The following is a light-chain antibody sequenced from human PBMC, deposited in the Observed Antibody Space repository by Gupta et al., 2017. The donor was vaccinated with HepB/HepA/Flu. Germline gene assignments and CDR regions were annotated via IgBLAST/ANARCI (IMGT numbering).Light chain of an antibody. Sequence: SYVLTQPPSLPVAPGRTATITCGGDTIGSKSVHWYQQKPGQAPVLVVYEDSDRPSGIPERFSGSKSAYTATLTISRVEAGDEADYYCQVWDSGVDFVVFGGGTKVTVL. J-gene: IGLJ2*01. CDR2: EDS. V-gene: IGLV3-21*03. CDR3: QVWDSGVDFVV. CDR1: TIGSKS.